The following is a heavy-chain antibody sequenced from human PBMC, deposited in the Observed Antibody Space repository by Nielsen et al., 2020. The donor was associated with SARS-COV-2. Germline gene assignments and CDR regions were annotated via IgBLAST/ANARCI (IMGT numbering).Heavy chain of an antibody. CDR3: ARLTSGWYWMGWFDP. V-gene: IGHV4-34*10. Sequence: WIRQPPGKGLEWIGEINHSGSTNYNPSLKTRITMSVDTSKNQFSLSLSSVTAADTAVYYCARLTSGWYWMGWFDPWGQGTLVTVSS. CDR2: INHSGST. J-gene: IGHJ5*02. D-gene: IGHD6-19*01.